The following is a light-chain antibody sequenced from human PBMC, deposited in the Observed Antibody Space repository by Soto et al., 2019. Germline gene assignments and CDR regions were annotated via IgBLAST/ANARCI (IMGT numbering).Light chain of an antibody. CDR1: QSVTNNY. V-gene: IGKV3-20*01. CDR2: GAS. CDR3: QQYDSSPWT. Sequence: EIVLTQSPGTLSLSPGERATLSCRASQSVTNNYLAWYLQKPGQAPRLLIYGASSRATGIPDRFSGSGSGADFTLTISRLEPEDFAVYYCQQYDSSPWTFGQGTRWKSN. J-gene: IGKJ1*01.